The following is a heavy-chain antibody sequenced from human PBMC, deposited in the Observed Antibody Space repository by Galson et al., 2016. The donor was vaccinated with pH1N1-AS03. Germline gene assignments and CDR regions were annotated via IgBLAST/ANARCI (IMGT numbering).Heavy chain of an antibody. V-gene: IGHV3-7*01. Sequence: SLRLSCAASGFTFSTYCMSWVRQAPGKGLEWVANIKQDGSEKFYVDSLKGRFTISRDNAKNSLHLQMSSLRAEDTAIYYCARGAPGDHLLSPLWNWGQGTLVTVSS. J-gene: IGHJ4*02. CDR2: IKQDGSEK. CDR3: ARGAPGDHLLSPLWN. D-gene: IGHD2-2*01. CDR1: GFTFSTYC.